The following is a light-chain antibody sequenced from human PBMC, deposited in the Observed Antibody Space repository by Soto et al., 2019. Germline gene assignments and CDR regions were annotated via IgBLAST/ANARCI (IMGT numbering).Light chain of an antibody. J-gene: IGKJ1*01. CDR3: QQYNSYSGT. Sequence: DIQMTQSPSTLSAYVGDRVTITCRASQSISSWLAWYQQKPGKAPKLLIYKASSLESGVPSRFSGSGSGTEFTLTISSLQPDDFAPYYCQQYNSYSGTFGQGTKVDIK. CDR2: KAS. CDR1: QSISSW. V-gene: IGKV1-5*03.